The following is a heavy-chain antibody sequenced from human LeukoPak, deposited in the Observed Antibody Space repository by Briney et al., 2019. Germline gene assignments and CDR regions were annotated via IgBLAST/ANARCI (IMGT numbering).Heavy chain of an antibody. Sequence: ASVKVSCKASGYTFTSYGISWVRQAPGQGLEWMGWINPNSGGTNYAQKFQGRVTMTRDTSISTAYMELSRLRSDDTAVYYCAREGEEQQLVATSFDYWGQGTLVTVSS. CDR3: AREGEEQQLVATSFDY. V-gene: IGHV1-2*02. J-gene: IGHJ4*02. D-gene: IGHD6-13*01. CDR2: INPNSGGT. CDR1: GYTFTSYG.